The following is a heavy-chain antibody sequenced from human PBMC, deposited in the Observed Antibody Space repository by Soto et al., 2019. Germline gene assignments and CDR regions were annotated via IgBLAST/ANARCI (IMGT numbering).Heavy chain of an antibody. CDR2: ISGDGGST. D-gene: IGHD7-27*01. CDR3: ASYPKTGAFDY. Sequence: GGSLRLSCAASGFTFDDYAMHWVRQAPGKGLEWVSLISGDGGSTYYADSVKGRFTISRDNSKNSLYLQMNSLRTEDTALYYCASYPKTGAFDYWGQGTLVTVSS. V-gene: IGHV3-43*02. CDR1: GFTFDDYA. J-gene: IGHJ4*02.